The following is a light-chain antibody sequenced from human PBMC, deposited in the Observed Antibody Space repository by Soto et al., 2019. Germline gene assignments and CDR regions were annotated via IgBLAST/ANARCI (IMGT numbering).Light chain of an antibody. CDR3: SSYTSSSTVA. J-gene: IGLJ2*01. V-gene: IGLV2-14*01. CDR2: DVS. Sequence: QSVLTQPASVSRSPGQSITISCTGTSSGVGGYNYVSWYQQHPGKAPKLMIYDVSNRPSGVSNRFSGSKSGNTASLTISGLQAEDETDYYCSSYTSSSTVAFGGGTKLTVL. CDR1: SSGVGGYNY.